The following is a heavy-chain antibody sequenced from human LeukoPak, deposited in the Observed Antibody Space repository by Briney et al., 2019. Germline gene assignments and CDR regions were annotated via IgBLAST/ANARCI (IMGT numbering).Heavy chain of an antibody. D-gene: IGHD6-13*01. CDR3: AKGSVAAAGTDDY. Sequence: GWSLRLSCAASGFTFSSYGMHWVRQAPGKGLEWVAVISYDGSNKYYGDSVKDRFTISRDHSKNTLYLQMNSLRGEDTAVYYCAKGSVAAAGTDDYWGQGTLVTVSS. CDR2: ISYDGSNK. V-gene: IGHV3-30*18. J-gene: IGHJ4*02. CDR1: GFTFSSYG.